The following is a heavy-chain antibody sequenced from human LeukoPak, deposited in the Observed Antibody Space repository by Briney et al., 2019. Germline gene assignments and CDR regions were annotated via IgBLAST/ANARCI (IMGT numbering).Heavy chain of an antibody. CDR2: INPNSGGT. CDR3: ARGGYCSSTSCHPIFDY. J-gene: IGHJ4*02. V-gene: IGHV1-2*02. CDR1: GYTFTGYY. Sequence: ASVKVSCKASGYTFTGYYMHWVRQAPGQGLEWMGWINPNSGGTNYAQKFQGRVTMTRDTSISAAYMELSRLRSDDTAVYYCARGGYCSSTSCHPIFDYWGQGTLVTVSS. D-gene: IGHD2-2*01.